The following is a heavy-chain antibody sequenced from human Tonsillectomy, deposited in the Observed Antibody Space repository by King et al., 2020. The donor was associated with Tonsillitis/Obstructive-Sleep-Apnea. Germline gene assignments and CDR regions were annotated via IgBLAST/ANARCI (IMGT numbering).Heavy chain of an antibody. CDR3: ARRVVVVAATVFDP. CDR1: GGSFSGYY. V-gene: IGHV4-34*01. J-gene: IGHJ5*02. Sequence: VQLQQWGAGLLKPSETLSLTCAVYGGSFSGYYWSWIRQPPGKGLEWIGEINHSGSTNYNPSLKSGVTISVDTSKNQLSLKLSSVTAADTAVYYCARRVVVVAATVFDPWGQGTLVTVSS. D-gene: IGHD2-15*01. CDR2: INHSGST.